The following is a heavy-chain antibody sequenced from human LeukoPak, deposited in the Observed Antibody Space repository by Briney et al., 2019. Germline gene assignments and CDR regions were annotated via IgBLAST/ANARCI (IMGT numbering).Heavy chain of an antibody. CDR1: GGSISSSSYY. V-gene: IGHV4-39*07. CDR3: ARGYDYVWGKGPFDY. D-gene: IGHD3-16*01. J-gene: IGHJ4*02. Sequence: SETLSLTCTVSGGSISSSSYYWGWIRQPPGKGLEWIGEINHSGSTNYNPSLKSRVTISVDTSKNQFSLKLSSVTAADTAVYYCARGYDYVWGKGPFDYWGQGTLVTVSS. CDR2: INHSGST.